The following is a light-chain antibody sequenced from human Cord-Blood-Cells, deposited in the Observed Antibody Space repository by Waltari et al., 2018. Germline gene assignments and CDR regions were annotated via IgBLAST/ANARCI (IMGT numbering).Light chain of an antibody. CDR3: QQYNSYALT. CDR2: KAS. V-gene: IGKV1-5*03. CDR1: QSISSW. J-gene: IGKJ4*01. Sequence: DIQMTQSPPTLSASVGGRVTITCRASQSISSWLAWYQQKPGKAPKLLIYKASSLESGVPSRFSGSGSGTEFTLTISSLQPDDFATYYCQQYNSYALTFGGGTKVEIK.